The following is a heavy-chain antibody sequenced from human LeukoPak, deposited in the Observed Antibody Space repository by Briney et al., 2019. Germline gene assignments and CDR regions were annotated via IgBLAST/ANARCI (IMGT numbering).Heavy chain of an antibody. CDR2: ISGSGGST. CDR3: AQPPPAAISGAFDI. V-gene: IGHV3-23*01. D-gene: IGHD2-2*01. CDR1: GFPFSRYA. Sequence: PGGSLRLSCAASGFPFSRYAMSWVRQAPGKGLKWVSAISGSGGSTYYADSVKGRFTISRDNSKNTLYLQMNSLRAEDTAVYYCAQPPPAAISGAFDIWGQGTMVTVSS. J-gene: IGHJ3*02.